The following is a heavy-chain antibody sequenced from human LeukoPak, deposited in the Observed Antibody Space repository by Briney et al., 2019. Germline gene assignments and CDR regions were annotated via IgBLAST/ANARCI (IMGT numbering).Heavy chain of an antibody. CDR3: ARVYSYGKYDY. V-gene: IGHV3-7*01. J-gene: IGHJ4*02. Sequence: PGGSLRLSCAASGFTLSKYWMSWVRQAPGKGLEWVANINQDGSGKYYVDSVKGRFTISRDNAKNSMYLQMNSLRAEDTAVYYCARVYSYGKYDYWGQGTLVTVSS. CDR1: GFTLSKYW. D-gene: IGHD5-18*01. CDR2: INQDGSGK.